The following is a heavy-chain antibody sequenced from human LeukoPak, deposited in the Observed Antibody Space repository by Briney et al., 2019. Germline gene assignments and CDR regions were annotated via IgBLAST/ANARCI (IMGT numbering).Heavy chain of an antibody. V-gene: IGHV4-59*08. CDR2: IYYSGST. CDR3: ARSSTWYSAFDI. Sequence: PSETLSLTCTVSGGSISSYYWSWIRQPPGKGLEWIGYIYYSGSTNYNPSLKSRVTISVDTSKNQFSLKLSSVTAADTAVYYCARSSTWYSAFDIWGQGTMVTVSS. D-gene: IGHD6-13*01. J-gene: IGHJ3*02. CDR1: GGSISSYY.